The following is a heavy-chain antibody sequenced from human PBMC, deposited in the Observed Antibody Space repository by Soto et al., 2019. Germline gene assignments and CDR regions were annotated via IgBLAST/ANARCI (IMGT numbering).Heavy chain of an antibody. J-gene: IGHJ6*02. Sequence: ASGKPTCEAPGYSNTSNGISWGRQAPGQGLEWMGWISAYNGNTNYAQKLQGRVTMTTDTSTSTAYMELTSLRSDDTAVYYCARDQVLCCSTSYHYVMDFCGQGTTVT. D-gene: IGHD2-2*01. V-gene: IGHV1-18*04. CDR3: ARDQVLCCSTSYHYVMDF. CDR2: ISAYNGNT. CDR1: GYSNTSNG.